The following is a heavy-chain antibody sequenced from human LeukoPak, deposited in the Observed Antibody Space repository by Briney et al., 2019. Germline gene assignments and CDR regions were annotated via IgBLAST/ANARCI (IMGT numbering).Heavy chain of an antibody. V-gene: IGHV3-21*01. CDR1: GFTFSSYS. CDR2: ISSSSSYI. Sequence: GGSLRLSCAASGFTFSSYSMNWVRQAPGKGLEWVSSISSSSSYIYYADSVKGRFTISRDNAKNSLYLQMNSLRAEDTAVYYWARPGDSSGYYFAWHGDAFDIWGQGTMVTVSS. CDR3: ARPGDSSGYYFAWHGDAFDI. D-gene: IGHD3-22*01. J-gene: IGHJ3*02.